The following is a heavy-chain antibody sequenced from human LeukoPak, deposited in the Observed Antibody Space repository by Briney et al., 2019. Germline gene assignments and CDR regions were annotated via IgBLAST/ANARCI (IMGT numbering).Heavy chain of an antibody. CDR1: GFTFSTNA. J-gene: IGHJ6*02. CDR3: ARGGGLDV. D-gene: IGHD3-16*01. CDR2: INHNGNVN. Sequence: PGGSLRLSCLTSGFTFSTNAMNWARQAPGEGLEWVASINHNGNVNYYVDSVKGRFTISRDNAKNSLYLQMSNLRAEDTAVYFCARGGGLDVWGQGATVTVSS. V-gene: IGHV3-7*03.